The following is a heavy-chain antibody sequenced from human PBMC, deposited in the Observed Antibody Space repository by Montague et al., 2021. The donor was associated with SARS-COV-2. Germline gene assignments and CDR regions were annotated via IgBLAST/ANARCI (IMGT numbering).Heavy chain of an antibody. D-gene: IGHD1/OR15-1a*01. CDR3: ARKTIYFDY. Sequence: ETLSLTCTVSGDSISRSNWWTWVRQPPGKGLEWIGEIYHSGSPNYNPSLKSRVTISVDRSKSQFSLNLRSVTAADTAVYYCARKTIYFDYWGQGTLVTVSS. CDR1: GDSISRSNW. CDR2: IYHSGSP. J-gene: IGHJ4*02. V-gene: IGHV4-4*02.